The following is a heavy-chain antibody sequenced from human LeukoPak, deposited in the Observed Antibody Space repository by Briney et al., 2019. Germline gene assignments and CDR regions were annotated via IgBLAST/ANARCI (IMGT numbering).Heavy chain of an antibody. V-gene: IGHV4-59*08. CDR1: GGSISSYY. J-gene: IGHJ3*02. Sequence: SETLSLTCTVSGGSISSYYWSWIRQPPGKGLEWIGYIYYSGSTNYNPSLKSRVTISVDTSKNQFSLKLSSVTAADTAVYYCAVAYYYDSSGYHDAFDIWGQGTMVTVSS. CDR2: IYYSGST. CDR3: AVAYYYDSSGYHDAFDI. D-gene: IGHD3-22*01.